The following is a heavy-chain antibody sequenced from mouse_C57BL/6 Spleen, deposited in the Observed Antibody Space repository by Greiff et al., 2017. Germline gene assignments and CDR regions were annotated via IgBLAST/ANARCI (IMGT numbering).Heavy chain of an antibody. CDR3: ARSGYYGSSYYFDY. D-gene: IGHD1-1*01. V-gene: IGHV1-39*01. CDR1: GYSFTDYN. CDR2: INPNYGTT. Sequence: EVQLQQSGPELVKPGASVKISCKASGYSFTDYNMNWVKQSNGKSLEWIGGINPNYGTTSYNQKFKGKATLTVDQSSSTAYMQLNSLTSEDSAVYYCARSGYYGSSYYFDYWGQGTTLTVSS. J-gene: IGHJ2*01.